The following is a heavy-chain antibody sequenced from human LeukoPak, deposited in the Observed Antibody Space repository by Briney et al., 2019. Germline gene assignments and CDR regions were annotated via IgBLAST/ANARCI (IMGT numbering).Heavy chain of an antibody. CDR1: GGSISSYY. CDR2: IYYSGST. V-gene: IGHV4-59*01. D-gene: IGHD6-19*01. Sequence: PSETLSLTCTVSGGSISSYYWSWIRQPPGKGLEWIGYIYYSGSTNYNPSLKSRVTISVDTSKNQFSLKLSSVTAADTAVYYCARAESSGWYFLDYWGQGTLVTVSS. CDR3: ARAESSGWYFLDY. J-gene: IGHJ4*02.